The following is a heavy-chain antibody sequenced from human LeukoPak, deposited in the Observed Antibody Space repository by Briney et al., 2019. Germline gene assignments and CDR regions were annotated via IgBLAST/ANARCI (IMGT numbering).Heavy chain of an antibody. CDR2: ISSGGST. J-gene: IGHJ4*02. CDR3: AKETASDFGGAVDY. V-gene: IGHV3-23*01. D-gene: IGHD3-10*01. CDR1: GFTFNNYA. Sequence: GGSLRLSCAASGFTFNNYAMSWVRQAPGKGLEWVSAISSGGSTYYTDSVKGRFTISRDNSKNTLYLQINNLRVEDTAGYYCAKETASDFGGAVDYWGQGTLVTVSS.